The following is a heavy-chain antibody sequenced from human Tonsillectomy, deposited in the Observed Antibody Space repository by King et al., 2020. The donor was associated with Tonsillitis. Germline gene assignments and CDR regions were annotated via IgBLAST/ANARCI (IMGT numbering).Heavy chain of an antibody. J-gene: IGHJ4*02. V-gene: IGHV3-21*01. CDR1: GLTFSTDM. D-gene: IGHD2-2*02. CDR3: ARDFCSSSTCYKEELGF. CDR2: ITSASTYI. Sequence: VQLVESGGGLVKPGGSLRLSCEVSGLTFSTDMMNWVRQAPGKGLSWVASITSASTYIYYADSVKGRFILSSDNAKNSLFLQMNSLRAADTAVYYCARDFCSSSTCYKEELGFWGQGTLVTVSS.